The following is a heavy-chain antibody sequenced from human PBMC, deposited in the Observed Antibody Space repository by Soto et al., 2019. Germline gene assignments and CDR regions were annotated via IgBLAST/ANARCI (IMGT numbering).Heavy chain of an antibody. CDR1: ND. CDR3: AKALFESLWGNYRSTGNFDT. J-gene: IGHJ4*02. Sequence: NDIPCIRQEQRKGLGWVSVIHGGGNTYYADSVKGRFTISRDNSKNTVQLQMESLRVDDTAVYYCAKALFESLWGNYRSTGNFDTCGQGALVTVSS. V-gene: IGHV3-53*01. D-gene: IGHD3-16*02. CDR2: IHGGGNT.